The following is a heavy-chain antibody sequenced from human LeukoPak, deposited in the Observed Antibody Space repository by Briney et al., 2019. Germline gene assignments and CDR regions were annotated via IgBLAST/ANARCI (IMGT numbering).Heavy chain of an antibody. CDR3: AKLLGNYYYYGMDV. J-gene: IGHJ6*02. D-gene: IGHD1-26*01. Sequence: PGGSLRLSCAASGFTFSTYAMSWVRQAPGKGLEWVSFISGSGGSTYYADSVKGRFTISRDNSKNTLNLQMNSLRAEDTAVYYCAKLLGNYYYYGMDVWGQGTTVTVSS. V-gene: IGHV3-23*01. CDR1: GFTFSTYA. CDR2: ISGSGGST.